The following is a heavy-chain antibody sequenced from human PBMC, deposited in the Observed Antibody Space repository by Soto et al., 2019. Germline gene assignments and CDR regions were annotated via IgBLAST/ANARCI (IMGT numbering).Heavy chain of an antibody. D-gene: IGHD3-22*01. V-gene: IGHV3-30*18. Sequence: ESGGGVVQPGRSLRLSCAASGFTFSSYGMHWVRQAPGKGLEWVAVISYDGSNKYYADSVKGRFTISRDNSKNTLYLQMNSLRAKDTAVYYCAKDRTDDHARYYYDSSGYYPDYWGQGTLVTVSS. J-gene: IGHJ4*02. CDR3: AKDRTDDHARYYYDSSGYYPDY. CDR1: GFTFSSYG. CDR2: ISYDGSNK.